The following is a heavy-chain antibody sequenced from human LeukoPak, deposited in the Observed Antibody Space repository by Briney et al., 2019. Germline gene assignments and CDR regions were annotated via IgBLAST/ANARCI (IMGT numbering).Heavy chain of an antibody. CDR1: GGSISSSSYY. V-gene: IGHV4-39*01. CDR2: IYYSGST. CDR3: ARYCTGGTCYSARGGLDV. D-gene: IGHD2-15*01. J-gene: IGHJ6*02. Sequence: SETLSLTCTVSGGSISSSSYYWGWIRQPQGKGLEWIGSIYYSGSTYYNPSLKSRVTISVDTSKNQFSLKLSSVTAADTAVYYCARYCTGGTCYSARGGLDVWGQGTTVTVSS.